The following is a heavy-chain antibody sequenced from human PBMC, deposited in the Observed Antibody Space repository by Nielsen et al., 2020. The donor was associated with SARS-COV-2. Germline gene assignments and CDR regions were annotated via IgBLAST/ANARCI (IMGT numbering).Heavy chain of an antibody. D-gene: IGHD5-18*01. Sequence: GESLKISCEGSGFRFSNSWVAWVRQMPGKGLEYIGVIYAGDSDTRYSPSFQGQVTISADKSISTAYLQWSSLKASDTAMYYCAKHGDTAMVRGVYYYGMDVWGQGTTVTVSS. V-gene: IGHV5-51*01. CDR3: AKHGDTAMVRGVYYYGMDV. CDR1: GFRFSNSW. J-gene: IGHJ6*02. CDR2: IYAGDSDT.